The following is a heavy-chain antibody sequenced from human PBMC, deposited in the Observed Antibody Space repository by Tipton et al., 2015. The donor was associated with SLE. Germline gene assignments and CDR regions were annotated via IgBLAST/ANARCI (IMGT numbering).Heavy chain of an antibody. J-gene: IGHJ4*02. V-gene: IGHV3-7*01. D-gene: IGHD3-3*01. Sequence: SLRLSCAASGFTFSSYAMSWVRQAPGKGLEWVANIKQDGSEKYYVDSVKGRFTISRDNAKNSLYLQMNSLRAEDTAVYYCARGGRLEWLLSGFDYWGQGTLVTVSS. CDR1: GFTFSSYA. CDR2: IKQDGSEK. CDR3: ARGGRLEWLLSGFDY.